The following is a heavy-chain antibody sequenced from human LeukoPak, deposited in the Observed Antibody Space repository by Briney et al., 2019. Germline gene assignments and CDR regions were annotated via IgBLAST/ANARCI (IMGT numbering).Heavy chain of an antibody. D-gene: IGHD6-19*01. J-gene: IGHJ4*02. CDR3: ARLYEVAGTDY. CDR1: GFTFSDYY. V-gene: IGHV3-11*01. Sequence: GGSLRLSCAASGFTFSDYYMTWIRQAPGKGLEYVSHISRSGTSLYYGDSVKGRFSISRDNAKNSLYLQMNSLRGEDTALYHCARLYEVAGTDYWGQRTLVNVPS. CDR2: ISRSGTSL.